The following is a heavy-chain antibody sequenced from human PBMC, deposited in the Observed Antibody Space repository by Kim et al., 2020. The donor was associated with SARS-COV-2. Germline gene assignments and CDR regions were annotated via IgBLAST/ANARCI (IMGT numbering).Heavy chain of an antibody. CDR3: TTDPHSGYSSSWYWYYYGMDV. CDR2: IKSKTDGGTT. J-gene: IGHJ6*02. CDR1: GFTFSNAW. Sequence: GGSLRLSCAASGFTFSNAWMSWVRQAPGKGLEWVGRIKSKTDGGTTDYAAPVKGRFTISRDDSKNTLYLQMNSLKTEDTAVYYCTTDPHSGYSSSWYWYYYGMDVWGQGTTVTVSS. V-gene: IGHV3-15*01. D-gene: IGHD6-13*01.